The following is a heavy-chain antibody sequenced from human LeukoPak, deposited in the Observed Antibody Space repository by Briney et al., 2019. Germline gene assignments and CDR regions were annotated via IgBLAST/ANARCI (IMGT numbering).Heavy chain of an antibody. V-gene: IGHV1-18*01. CDR2: ISAYNGNT. D-gene: IGHD6-19*01. J-gene: IGHJ6*02. CDR3: ARDPRAVYSSGWYNYYGMDV. CDR1: GYTFTSYG. Sequence: ASVEVSCKASGYTFTSYGISRVRQAPGQGLEWMGWISAYNGNTNYAQKLQGRVTMTTDTSTSTAYMELRSLRSDDTAVYYCARDPRAVYSSGWYNYYGMDVWGQGTTVTVSS.